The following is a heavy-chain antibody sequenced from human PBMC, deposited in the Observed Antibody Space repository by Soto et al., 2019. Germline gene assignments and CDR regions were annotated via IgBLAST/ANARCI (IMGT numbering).Heavy chain of an antibody. CDR3: ARVEGYSSSWYKNWFDP. CDR1: GGSFSGYY. V-gene: IGHV4-34*01. J-gene: IGHJ5*02. CDR2: INHSGST. D-gene: IGHD6-13*01. Sequence: SETLSLTCAVYGGSFSGYYWSWIRQPPGKGLEWIGEINHSGSTNYNPSLKSRVTISVDTSKNQFSLKLSSVTAADTAVYYCARVEGYSSSWYKNWFDPWXQGTLVTVSS.